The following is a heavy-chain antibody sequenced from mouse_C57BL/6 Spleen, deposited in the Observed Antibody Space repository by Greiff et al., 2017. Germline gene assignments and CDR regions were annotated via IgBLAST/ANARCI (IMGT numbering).Heavy chain of an antibody. D-gene: IGHD1-1*01. J-gene: IGHJ3*01. CDR2: FDPSDSYT. CDR3: AINIGAITTVVP. CDR1: GYTFTSYW. Sequence: QVQLQQPGAELVIPGASVKLSCKASGYTFTSYWMHWVKQRPGQGLAWIGEFDPSDSYTNYNQKFKGKSTLTVDKSSSTAYMQLSSLTSEDSAVYYCAINIGAITTVVPWGQGTRVTVSA. V-gene: IGHV1-69*01.